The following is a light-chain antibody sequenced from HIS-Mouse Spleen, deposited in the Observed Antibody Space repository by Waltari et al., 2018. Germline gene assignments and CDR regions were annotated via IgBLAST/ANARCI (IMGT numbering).Light chain of an antibody. Sequence: QSALTQPASVSGSPGQSITISCTGPSSDFGGYHYVSWYQQHPGKAPKLMIYEVSNRPSGVSNRFSGSKSGNTASLTISGLQAEDEADYYCSSYTSSSTFFGTGTKVTVL. J-gene: IGLJ1*01. V-gene: IGLV2-14*01. CDR2: EVS. CDR1: SSDFGGYHY. CDR3: SSYTSSSTF.